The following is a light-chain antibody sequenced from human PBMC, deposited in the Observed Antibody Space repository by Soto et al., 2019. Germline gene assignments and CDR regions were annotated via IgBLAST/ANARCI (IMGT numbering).Light chain of an antibody. CDR3: PVWDRSSDHVV. V-gene: IGLV3-21*04. Sequence: SYELTQPPSVSVAPGKTAMITCGGDNIGSKSVHWYQQKPGQAPVVVINYNSDRPSGIPDRFSGSNSGSTATLTITRVEAGDEADYYCPVWDRSSDHVVFGGGTKLTVL. J-gene: IGLJ2*01. CDR2: YNS. CDR1: NIGSKS.